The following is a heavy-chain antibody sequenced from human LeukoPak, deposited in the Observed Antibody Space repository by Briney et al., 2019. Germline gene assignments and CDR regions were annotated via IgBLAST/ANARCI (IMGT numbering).Heavy chain of an antibody. CDR3: AIDITSFHCSFDY. Sequence: ASVKVSCKASGYTFTSDYLHWVRQAPGQGLEWMGIINPSDGDTIYAQKFQGRVTMTSDTSTSTVYMELSSLRSEDTAVYYCAIDITSFHCSFDYWGQGTLVTVSS. CDR1: GYTFTSDY. CDR2: INPSDGDT. D-gene: IGHD3-10*01. V-gene: IGHV1-46*01. J-gene: IGHJ4*02.